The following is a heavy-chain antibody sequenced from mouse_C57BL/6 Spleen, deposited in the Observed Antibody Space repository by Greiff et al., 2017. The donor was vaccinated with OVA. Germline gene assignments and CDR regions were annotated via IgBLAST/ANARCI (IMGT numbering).Heavy chain of an antibody. CDR2: ISSGSSTI. D-gene: IGHD1-1*01. CDR3: AQEAYYYGSSQFAY. Sequence: EVMLVESGGGLVKPGGSLKLSCAASGFTFSDYGMHWVRQAPEKGLEWVAYISSGSSTIYYADTVKGRFTISRDNAKNTLFLQMTSLRSEDTAMYYCAQEAYYYGSSQFAYWGQGTLVTVSA. CDR1: GFTFSDYG. V-gene: IGHV5-17*01. J-gene: IGHJ3*01.